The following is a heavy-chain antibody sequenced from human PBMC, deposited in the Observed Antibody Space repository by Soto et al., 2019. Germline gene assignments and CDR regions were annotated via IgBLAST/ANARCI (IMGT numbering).Heavy chain of an antibody. CDR2: IYYSGST. J-gene: IGHJ3*02. CDR1: GVSISSYY. Sequence: PSETLSLTCTVSGVSISSYYWRWIRQPPGKGLEWIGYIYYSGSTNYNPSLKSRVTISVDTSKNQFSLKLSSVTAADTAVYYCASAIDYGDYLDAFDIWGQGTMVTVSS. V-gene: IGHV4-59*01. D-gene: IGHD4-17*01. CDR3: ASAIDYGDYLDAFDI.